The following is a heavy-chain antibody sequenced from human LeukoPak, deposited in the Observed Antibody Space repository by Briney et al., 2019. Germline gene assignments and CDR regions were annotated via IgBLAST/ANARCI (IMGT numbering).Heavy chain of an antibody. CDR3: ARDYQVGDIVVVPAAKTYYYYYMDV. Sequence: GGSLRLSCAASGFTFSSYGMHWVRQAPGKGLEWVAFIRYDGSNKYYADSVKGRFTISRDNSKNTLYLQMNSLRAEDTAVYYCARDYQVGDIVVVPAAKTYYYYYMDVWGKGTTVTVSS. CDR1: GFTFSSYG. CDR2: IRYDGSNK. V-gene: IGHV3-30*02. J-gene: IGHJ6*03. D-gene: IGHD2-2*01.